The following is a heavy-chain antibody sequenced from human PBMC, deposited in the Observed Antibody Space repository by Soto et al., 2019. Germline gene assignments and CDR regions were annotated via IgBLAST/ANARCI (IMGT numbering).Heavy chain of an antibody. V-gene: IGHV3-23*01. CDR3: AKDRGSGSTSWYNGWFDP. J-gene: IGHJ5*02. D-gene: IGHD2-2*02. CDR1: GFTFSSYA. CDR2: ISGSGGGT. Sequence: GGSLRLSCAASGFTFSSYAMSWVRQAPGKGLEWVSAISGSGGGTYYADSVKGRFTISRDNSKNTLYLQMNSLRAEDTAVYYCAKDRGSGSTSWYNGWFDPWGQGTLVTVSS.